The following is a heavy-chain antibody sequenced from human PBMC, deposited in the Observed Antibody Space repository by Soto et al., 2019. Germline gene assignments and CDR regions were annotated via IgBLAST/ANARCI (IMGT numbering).Heavy chain of an antibody. CDR2: IYPDDPDT. J-gene: IGHJ4*02. Sequence: GESLKISCQASGYSFSNFWIAWVRQMPGEGLEWLGIIYPDDPDTRYSPSFLGQVTISADKSIKTTYLQWSSLKASDTAIYFCASSVLVTSTMNYFDLWGQGTLVTVSS. D-gene: IGHD2-8*02. CDR3: ASSVLVTSTMNYFDL. V-gene: IGHV5-51*01. CDR1: GYSFSNFW.